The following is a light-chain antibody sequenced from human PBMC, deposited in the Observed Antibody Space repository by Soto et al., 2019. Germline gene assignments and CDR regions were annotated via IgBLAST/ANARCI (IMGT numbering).Light chain of an antibody. CDR3: ATWDDSLGGPV. J-gene: IGLJ2*01. Sequence: QSVLTQTPSVSGTPGQRVNISCSGSSSNIGRNYVYWYHQFPGTAPKLLIYRDNERPSGVPDRFSGSKSGTSASLAISGLRSGDEADYHCATWDDSLGGPVFGGGTKLTGL. CDR1: SSNIGRNY. V-gene: IGLV1-47*01. CDR2: RDN.